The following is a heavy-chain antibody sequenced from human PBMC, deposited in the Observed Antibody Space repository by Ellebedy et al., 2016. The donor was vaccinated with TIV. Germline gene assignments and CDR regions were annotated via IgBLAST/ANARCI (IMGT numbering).Heavy chain of an antibody. CDR2: SDPDDSYT. CDR1: GYSFTSYW. V-gene: IGHV5-10-1*01. CDR3: ARQGSGWYWFDP. Sequence: GESLKISCKGSGYSFTSYWISWVRQMPGKGLEWMGRSDPDDSYTKYRPSFQGHVTISTDRSISTAYLEWSSLKASDTAIYYCARQGSGWYWFDPWGQGTLVTVSS. J-gene: IGHJ5*02. D-gene: IGHD6-19*01.